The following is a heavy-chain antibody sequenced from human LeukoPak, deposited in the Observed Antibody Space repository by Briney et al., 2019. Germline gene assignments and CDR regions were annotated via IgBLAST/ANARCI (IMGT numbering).Heavy chain of an antibody. J-gene: IGHJ6*03. CDR3: ESYISYYDSSGNLRQSLYYYYMEV. CDR1: AASISSVGYD. V-gene: IGHV4-31*03. Sequence: SETLSPTCPVAAASISSVGYDWGWIRQQPGKGLEWFADIYYSGSTYYNPCLKSRCTITVDTSKNQCFLKLSSVTAGDTTAYYCESYISYYDSSGNLRQSLYYYYMEVWGKGTTVTVSS. CDR2: IYYSGST. D-gene: IGHD3-22*01.